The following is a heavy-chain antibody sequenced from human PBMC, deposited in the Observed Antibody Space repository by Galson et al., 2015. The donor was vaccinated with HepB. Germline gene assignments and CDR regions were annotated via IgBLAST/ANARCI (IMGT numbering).Heavy chain of an antibody. V-gene: IGHV5-51*01. CDR2: IYPGDSDT. CDR3: VRRRSQLLTVDTDY. J-gene: IGHJ4*02. D-gene: IGHD1-26*01. CDR1: GYNFNRFW. Sequence: QSGAEVTKPGQSLKISCEASGYNFNRFWIAWVRQKAGKGLEWMGIIYPGDSDTRYNPSFQGRVTISADTSLTTAYLQWNSLRASDTAMYFCVRRRSQLLTVDTDYWGQGTLVTVSS.